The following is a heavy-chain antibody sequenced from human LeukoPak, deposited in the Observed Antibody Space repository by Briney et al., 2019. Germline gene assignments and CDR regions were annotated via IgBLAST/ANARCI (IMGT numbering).Heavy chain of an antibody. Sequence: SQTLSLTCAISGDSVSTNSAAWTWIRQSPSRGLEWLGRTYYRSKWHNDYAVSVKSRIIINPDTSKNQFSLQLNSVTPEDTAMYYCASSFTSGYSSAFDIWGQGTMVTVSS. J-gene: IGHJ3*02. CDR1: GDSVSTNSAA. V-gene: IGHV6-1*01. CDR3: ASSFTSGYSSAFDI. CDR2: TYYRSKWHN. D-gene: IGHD3-22*01.